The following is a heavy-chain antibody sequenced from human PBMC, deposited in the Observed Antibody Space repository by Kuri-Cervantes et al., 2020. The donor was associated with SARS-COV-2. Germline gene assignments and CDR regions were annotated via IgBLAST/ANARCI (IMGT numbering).Heavy chain of an antibody. Sequence: LSLTCAASGFTFSSYGMHWVRQAPGKGLEWVAVISYDGSNKYYADSVKGRFTISRDNSKNTLYLQMNSLRAEETAVYYCAKDAQPQIVLRFLEWLFRSPFDPWGQGTLVTVSS. J-gene: IGHJ5*02. D-gene: IGHD3-3*01. V-gene: IGHV3-30*18. CDR3: AKDAQPQIVLRFLEWLFRSPFDP. CDR1: GFTFSSYG. CDR2: ISYDGSNK.